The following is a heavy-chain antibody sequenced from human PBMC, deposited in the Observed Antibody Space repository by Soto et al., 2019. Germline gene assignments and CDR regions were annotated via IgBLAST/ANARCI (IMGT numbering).Heavy chain of an antibody. CDR1: GGSVSSGSYY. CDR3: ASPRIAVADPYWYFDL. V-gene: IGHV4-61*01. CDR2: IYYSGST. J-gene: IGHJ2*01. D-gene: IGHD6-19*01. Sequence: QVQLQESGPGLVKPSETLSLTCTVSGGSVSSGSYYWSWIRQPPGKGLEWIGYIYYSGSTNYNPSLKSRVTLSVDTSKNQFSLKLSSVTAADTAVYYCASPRIAVADPYWYFDLWGRGTLVTVSS.